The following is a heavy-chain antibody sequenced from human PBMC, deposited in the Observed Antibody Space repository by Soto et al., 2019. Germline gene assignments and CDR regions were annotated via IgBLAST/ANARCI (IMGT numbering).Heavy chain of an antibody. J-gene: IGHJ6*02. Sequence: SETLSLTCTVSGGSISSGGYYWSWIRQHPGKGLEWIGYIYYSGSTYYNPSLKSRFTISVDTSKNQFSLKLSSVTAADTAVYYCAASCVGCGGFNYYGMDVWGQGTTVT. CDR1: GGSISSGGYY. D-gene: IGHD2-21*01. V-gene: IGHV4-31*03. CDR3: AASCVGCGGFNYYGMDV. CDR2: IYYSGST.